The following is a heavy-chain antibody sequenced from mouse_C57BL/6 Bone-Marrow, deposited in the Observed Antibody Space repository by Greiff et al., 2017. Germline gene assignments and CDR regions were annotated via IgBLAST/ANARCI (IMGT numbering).Heavy chain of an antibody. CDR1: GFSLRTFGMG. CDR2: IWWDDDK. D-gene: IGHD1-1*01. V-gene: IGHV8-8*01. Sequence: QVTLKESGPGLLKPSQSLSLTCSFSGFSLRTFGMGVGWIRQPSGKGLEWLTYIWWDDDKYYNPALKSRHTISKDTSKNQVFLKIAHVHTADTATYYCERNYYGSSYDYAMDYWGQGTSVTVSS. CDR3: ERNYYGSSYDYAMDY. J-gene: IGHJ4*01.